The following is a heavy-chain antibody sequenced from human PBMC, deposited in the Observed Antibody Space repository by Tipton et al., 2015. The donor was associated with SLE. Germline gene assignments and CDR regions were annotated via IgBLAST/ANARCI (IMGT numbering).Heavy chain of an antibody. Sequence: LRLSCAVYGGSFSDYSWSWIRQPPGKGLEWIGEINHSGSTNYNPSLKSRVTISIDTSTNRFSLRRGSVTAADTAVYYCARDCTTGVCYTTSFDYWGQGTLVTVSP. J-gene: IGHJ4*02. CDR1: GGSFSDYS. CDR3: ARDCTTGVCYTTSFDY. V-gene: IGHV4-34*01. CDR2: INHSGST. D-gene: IGHD2-8*01.